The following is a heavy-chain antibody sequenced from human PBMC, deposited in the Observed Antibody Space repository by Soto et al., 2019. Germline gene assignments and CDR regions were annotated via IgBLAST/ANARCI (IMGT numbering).Heavy chain of an antibody. Sequence: GGSLRLSCAASGLTFSSYAMSWVRQAPGKGLEWVSAISGSGGSTYYADSVKGRFTISRDNSKNTLYLQMNSLRAEDTAVYYCAKDHPRLSSSAEYFQHWGQGTLVTVSS. V-gene: IGHV3-23*01. J-gene: IGHJ1*01. CDR3: AKDHPRLSSSAEYFQH. D-gene: IGHD3-16*02. CDR2: ISGSGGST. CDR1: GLTFSSYA.